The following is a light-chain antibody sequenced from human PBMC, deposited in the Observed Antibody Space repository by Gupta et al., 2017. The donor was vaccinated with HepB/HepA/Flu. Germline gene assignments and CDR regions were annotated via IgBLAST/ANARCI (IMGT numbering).Light chain of an antibody. V-gene: IGKV4-1*01. CDR1: QSVFSSSTNKNY. CDR2: WAS. J-gene: IGKJ1*01. Sequence: IVMTQSPDYLAVSLGERSTINCKSSQSVFSSSTNKNYLACYQQKPGRPPKLLIYWASTRESGVPYRFSGSGSGTDFTLTISTLQAEDVAVYYCQQYYTTPPTFGQGTKVEIK. CDR3: QQYYTTPPT.